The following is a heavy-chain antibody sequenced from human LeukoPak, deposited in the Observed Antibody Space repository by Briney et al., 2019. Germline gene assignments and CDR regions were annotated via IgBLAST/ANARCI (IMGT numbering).Heavy chain of an antibody. D-gene: IGHD3-3*01. CDR1: GGSISPYY. V-gene: IGHV4-59*08. CDR2: IYYTGST. Sequence: SETLSLTCTVSGGSISPYYGSWIRQPPGKALEWIGFIYYTGSTNYNPSLKSRVTISLDTSKNQFSLRLSSVTAADTAVYYCARQGMGSECYFDNWGQEPLDTVSS. J-gene: IGHJ4*02. CDR3: ARQGMGSECYFDN.